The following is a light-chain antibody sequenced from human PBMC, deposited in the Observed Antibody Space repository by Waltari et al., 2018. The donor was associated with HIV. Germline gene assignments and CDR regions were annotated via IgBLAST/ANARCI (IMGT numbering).Light chain of an antibody. J-gene: IGKJ2*01. CDR2: GAS. V-gene: IGKV3-15*01. CDR3: QQYKNWPLYT. Sequence: EIVMTQSPATLSVSPGQRATLSCRASQSVSSNLAWYQQKPGQAPRLLVYGASTRATGIPARFSGSGSGTEFTLTIDCLQSEDYAVYYCQQYKNWPLYTFGQGTKLDIK. CDR1: QSVSSN.